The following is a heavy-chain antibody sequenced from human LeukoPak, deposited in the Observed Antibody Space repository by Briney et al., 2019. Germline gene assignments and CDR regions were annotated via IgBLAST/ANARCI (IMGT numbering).Heavy chain of an antibody. CDR2: IYYSGST. J-gene: IGHJ4*02. D-gene: IGHD3-16*02. CDR3: AREALYDYVWGSYRYGLSYFDY. V-gene: IGHV4-30-4*01. CDR1: DGSFSGYY. Sequence: SETLSLTCAVYDGSFSGYYWSWIRQPPGKGLEWIGYIYYSGSTYYNPSLKSRVTISVDTSKNQFTLKLSSVTAADTAVYYCAREALYDYVWGSYRYGLSYFDYWGQGTLVTVSS.